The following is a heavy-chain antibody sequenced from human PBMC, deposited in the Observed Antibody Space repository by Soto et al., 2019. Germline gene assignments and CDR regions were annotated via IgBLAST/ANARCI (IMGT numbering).Heavy chain of an antibody. CDR2: ISSSSSTI. CDR1: GFTFSSYS. CDR3: ARDAIVVVPAAIEQFDY. Sequence: GGSLRLSCAASGFTFSSYSMNWVRQAPGKGLEWVSYISSSSSTIYYADSVKGRFTISRDNAKNSLYLQMNSLRAEDTAVYYCARDAIVVVPAAIEQFDYWGQGTLVTVSS. D-gene: IGHD2-2*01. V-gene: IGHV3-48*01. J-gene: IGHJ4*02.